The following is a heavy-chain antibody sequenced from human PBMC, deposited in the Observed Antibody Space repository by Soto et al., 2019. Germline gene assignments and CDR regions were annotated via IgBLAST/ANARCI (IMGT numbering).Heavy chain of an antibody. V-gene: IGHV4-31*03. D-gene: IGHD2-15*01. CDR2: IYYSGTT. J-gene: IGHJ4*02. CDR1: GASITSGSYY. Sequence: TLSLTCTGSGASITSGSYYWSWIRQHPGKGLEYIGYIYYSGTTDYNPSLKSRVSISVGTSKNQFSLKMNSVSASDTAVYYCARWGDCSGGSCYLGFDFWGQGIMVTVSS. CDR3: ARWGDCSGGSCYLGFDF.